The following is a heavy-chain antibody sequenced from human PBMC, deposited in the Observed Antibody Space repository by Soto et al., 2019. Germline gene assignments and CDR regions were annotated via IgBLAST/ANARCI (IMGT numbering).Heavy chain of an antibody. V-gene: IGHV1-69*02. D-gene: IGHD5-12*01. CDR1: GGTFSSYT. Sequence: SVKVSCKASGGTFSSYTISWVRQAPGQGLEWMGRIIPILGIANYAQKFQGRVTITADKSTSTAYMELSSLRSEDTAVYYCARGDIVATISPYYFDYWGQGTLVTVSS. CDR2: IIPILGIA. J-gene: IGHJ4*02. CDR3: ARGDIVATISPYYFDY.